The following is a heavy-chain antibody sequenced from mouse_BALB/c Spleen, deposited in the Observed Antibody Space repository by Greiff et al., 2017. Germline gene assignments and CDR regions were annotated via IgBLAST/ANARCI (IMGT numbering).Heavy chain of an antibody. V-gene: IGHV5-4*02. Sequence: EVQVVESGGGLVKPGGSLKLSCAASGFTFSDYYMYWVRQTPEKRLEWVATISDGGSYTYYPDSVKGRFTISRDNAKNNLYLQMSSLKSEDTAMYYCASITTVVDFDVWGAGTTVTVSS. D-gene: IGHD1-1*01. CDR3: ASITTVVDFDV. CDR2: ISDGGSYT. CDR1: GFTFSDYY. J-gene: IGHJ1*01.